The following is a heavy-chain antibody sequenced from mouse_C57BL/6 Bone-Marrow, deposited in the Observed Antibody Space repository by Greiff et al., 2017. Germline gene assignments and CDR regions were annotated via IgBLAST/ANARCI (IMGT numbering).Heavy chain of an antibody. Sequence: EVHLVESGGDLVKPGGSLKLSCAASGFTFSSYGMSWVRQTPDKRLEWVATISSGGSYTYYPDSVKGRFTISRDNAKNTLYLQMSSLKSEDTAMYDWERGGWLLCYYFDYGGKATTLTVSS. CDR1: GFTFSSYG. J-gene: IGHJ2*01. CDR2: ISSGGSYT. V-gene: IGHV5-6*01. D-gene: IGHD2-3*01. CDR3: ERGGWLLCYYFDY.